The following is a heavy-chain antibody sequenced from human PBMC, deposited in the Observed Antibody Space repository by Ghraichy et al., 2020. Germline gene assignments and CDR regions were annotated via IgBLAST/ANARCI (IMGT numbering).Heavy chain of an antibody. J-gene: IGHJ4*02. Sequence: VKVSCKASGYTFTSYYMHWVRQAPGQGLEWMGIINPSGGSTSYAQKFQGRVTMTRDTSTSTVYMELSSLRSEDTAVYYCARATTSRDGYNPVQFDYWGQGTLVTVSS. CDR2: INPSGGST. CDR1: GYTFTSYY. D-gene: IGHD5-24*01. CDR3: ARATTSRDGYNPVQFDY. V-gene: IGHV1-46*01.